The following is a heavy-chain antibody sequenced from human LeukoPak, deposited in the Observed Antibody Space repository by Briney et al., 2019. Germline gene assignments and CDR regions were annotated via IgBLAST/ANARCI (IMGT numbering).Heavy chain of an antibody. J-gene: IGHJ4*02. D-gene: IGHD6-19*01. CDR1: GDSISINYN. CDR3: VRHRQWLLFPDY. Sequence: SETLSLTCTVSGDSISINYNWGWIRPPPGKGLEWIGSIFYSGATYYSPSLKSRVTIYVDTSKNQFSLKLSSMTAADTAVYYCVRHRQWLLFPDYWGQGTLVTVSS. V-gene: IGHV4-39*01. CDR2: IFYSGAT.